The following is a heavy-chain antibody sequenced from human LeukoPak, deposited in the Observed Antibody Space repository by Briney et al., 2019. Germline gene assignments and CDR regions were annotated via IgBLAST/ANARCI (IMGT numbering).Heavy chain of an antibody. Sequence: ASVKVSCKTSGYTFTGYYIHWVRQAPGQGLEWMGWINPNSGDTNYAQKLQGRVTMTTDTSTSTAYMELRSLRSDDTAVYYCARRRTEWVDYWGQGTLVTVSS. J-gene: IGHJ4*02. CDR2: INPNSGDT. CDR3: ARRRTEWVDY. V-gene: IGHV1-2*02. D-gene: IGHD3-3*01. CDR1: GYTFTGYY.